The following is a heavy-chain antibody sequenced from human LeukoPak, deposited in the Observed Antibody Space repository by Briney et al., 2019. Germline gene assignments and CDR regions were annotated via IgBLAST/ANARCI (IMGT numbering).Heavy chain of an antibody. V-gene: IGHV4-31*03. D-gene: IGHD1-26*01. CDR1: GGSISSGGYY. Sequence: PSESLSLTCTVSGGSISSGGYYWSWIRQHPGKGLEWIGYIYYSGSTYYNPSLKSRVTISVDTSKNQFSLKLSSVTAADTAVYYCARGRGHSGSYYGSATYYYYGMDVWGQGTTVTVSS. CDR2: IYYSGST. J-gene: IGHJ6*02. CDR3: ARGRGHSGSYYGSATYYYYGMDV.